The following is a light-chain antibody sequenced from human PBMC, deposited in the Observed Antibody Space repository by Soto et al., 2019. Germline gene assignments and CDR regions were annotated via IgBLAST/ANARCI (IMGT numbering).Light chain of an antibody. CDR2: DSS. CDR3: QQYHNWPMT. Sequence: RQSPDTLSLSPGERATLSCRASQSVSEFLAWYQQKPGQAPRLLIYDSSTRATGIPAGFSGSGSGTELTITISSLQPEDFEVYYCQQYHNWPMTFGQGTRLEIK. CDR1: QSVSEF. V-gene: IGKV3-15*01. J-gene: IGKJ5*01.